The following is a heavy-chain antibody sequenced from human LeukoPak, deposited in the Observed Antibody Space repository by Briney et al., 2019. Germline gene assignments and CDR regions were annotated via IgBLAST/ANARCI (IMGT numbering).Heavy chain of an antibody. D-gene: IGHD3-22*01. Sequence: GRSLRLSCAASGFTFSSYAMSWVRQAPGKGLQWVSSIDSGGGATYYADSVKGRFTISRDYSKSTLFLQMDTLRAEDTALYYCAKYFYDRSTYSFDNWGQGTLVTVSS. CDR1: GFTFSSYA. V-gene: IGHV3-23*01. CDR2: IDSGGGAT. CDR3: AKYFYDRSTYSFDN. J-gene: IGHJ4*02.